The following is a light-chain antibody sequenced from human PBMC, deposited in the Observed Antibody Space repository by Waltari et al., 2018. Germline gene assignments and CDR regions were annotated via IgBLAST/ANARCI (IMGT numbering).Light chain of an antibody. J-gene: IGKJ1*01. CDR3: QQYDNWLGT. Sequence: EIVMTQSTATLSVFPGERATLSCMASQSIRSNLAWYQHTPGQAPRLLIYGASTRATGIPARFSGSGSGTEFTLTISSLQSEDFAVYFCQQYDNWLGTFGQGTKVEIK. CDR2: GAS. CDR1: QSIRSN. V-gene: IGKV3-15*01.